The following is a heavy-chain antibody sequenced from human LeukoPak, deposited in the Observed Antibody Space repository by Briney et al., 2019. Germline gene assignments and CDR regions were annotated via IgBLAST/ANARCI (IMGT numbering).Heavy chain of an antibody. Sequence: SEPLPLTCTVPGGSISSSSAYWGWIRQPPGKGLEWIGSIYYSQNTYYNPSLKSRVTISADTSKNHFSLTLGSVSATDTAVYYCVSPRGFSYGYFDYWGQGTLVTVSS. CDR3: VSPRGFSYGYFDY. CDR1: GGSISSSSAY. CDR2: IYYSQNT. V-gene: IGHV4-39*02. D-gene: IGHD5-18*01. J-gene: IGHJ4*02.